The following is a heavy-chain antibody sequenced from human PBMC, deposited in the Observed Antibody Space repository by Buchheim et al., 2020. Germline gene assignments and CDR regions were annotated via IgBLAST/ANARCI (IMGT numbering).Heavy chain of an antibody. Sequence: QVQLQESGPGLVKPSETLSLTCTVSGGSISSYYWSWIRQPPGKGLEWIGYIYYSGSTNYNPSLKSRVTISVDTSKNQFSLKLSSVTAAGTAVYYCARGGVDTDVVLYYYYGMDVWGQGTT. CDR1: GGSISSYY. V-gene: IGHV4-59*01. J-gene: IGHJ6*02. CDR2: IYYSGST. CDR3: ARGGVDTDVVLYYYYGMDV. D-gene: IGHD5-18*01.